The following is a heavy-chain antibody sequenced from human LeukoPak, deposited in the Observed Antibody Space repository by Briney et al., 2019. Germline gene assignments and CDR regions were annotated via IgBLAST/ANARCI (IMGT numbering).Heavy chain of an antibody. CDR2: ISSSSSYI. J-gene: IGHJ3*02. Sequence: GGSLRLSCAASGFTFSSYSMKWVRQAPGKGLEWVSSISSSSSYIYYADSVKGRFTISRDNAKNSLYLQMNSLRAEDTAVYYCARDPLGVVTAIRVGTSHEKDAFDIWGQGTMVTVSS. D-gene: IGHD2-21*02. V-gene: IGHV3-21*01. CDR1: GFTFSSYS. CDR3: ARDPLGVVTAIRVGTSHEKDAFDI.